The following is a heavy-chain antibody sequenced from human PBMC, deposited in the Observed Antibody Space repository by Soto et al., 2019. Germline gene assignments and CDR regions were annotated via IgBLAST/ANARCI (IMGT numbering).Heavy chain of an antibody. CDR2: IYHSGST. CDR3: ARWKVYGSGSYFDY. D-gene: IGHD3-10*01. CDR1: SGSISSSNC. J-gene: IGHJ4*02. Sequence: ASETLSLTCAVSSGSISSSNCWSWVRQPPGKGLEWIGEIYHSGSTNYNPSLKSRVTISVDKSKNQFSLKLSSVTAADTAVYYCARWKVYGSGSYFDYWGQGTLVTVSS. V-gene: IGHV4-4*02.